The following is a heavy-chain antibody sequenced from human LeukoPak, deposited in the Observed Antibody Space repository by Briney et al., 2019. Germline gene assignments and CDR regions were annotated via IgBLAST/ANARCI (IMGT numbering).Heavy chain of an antibody. V-gene: IGHV1-69*13. CDR1: GGTFSSYA. J-gene: IGHJ6*02. CDR3: AAGYCSSTSCSPPDYYYYGMDV. CDR2: IIPIFGTA. D-gene: IGHD2-2*01. Sequence: GASVKVSCKASGGTFSSYAISWVRQAPGQGLEWMGGIIPIFGTANYAQKFQGRVTITADESTSTAYMELSSLRSGDTAVYYCAAGYCSSTSCSPPDYYYYGMDVWGQGTTVTVSS.